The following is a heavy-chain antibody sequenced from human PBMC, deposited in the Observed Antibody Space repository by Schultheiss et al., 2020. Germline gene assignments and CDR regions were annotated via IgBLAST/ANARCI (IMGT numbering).Heavy chain of an antibody. Sequence: GGSLRLSCAPSGFTFSSYGMHWVRQAPGKGLEWVAVISYDGSNKYYADSVKGRFTISRDNSKNTLYLQMNSLRAEDTAVYYCARVQVPAAIWYYYYMDVWGKGTTVTVSS. CDR3: ARVQVPAAIWYYYYMDV. V-gene: IGHV3-30*03. D-gene: IGHD2-2*02. CDR2: ISYDGSNK. J-gene: IGHJ6*03. CDR1: GFTFSSYG.